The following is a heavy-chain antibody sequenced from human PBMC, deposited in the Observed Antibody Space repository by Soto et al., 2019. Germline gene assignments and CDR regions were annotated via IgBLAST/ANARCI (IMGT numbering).Heavy chain of an antibody. V-gene: IGHV3-21*01. CDR3: ARDHGARYYYRMDV. Sequence: PGGSLRLSCAASGFTFSSYSMNWVRQAPGKGLEWVSSISSSSSYIYYADSVKGRFTISRDNAKNSLYLQMNSLRAEDTAVYYCARDHGARYYYRMDVRGQRTTVTDSS. CDR1: GFTFSSYS. D-gene: IGHD1-26*01. CDR2: ISSSSSYI. J-gene: IGHJ6*02.